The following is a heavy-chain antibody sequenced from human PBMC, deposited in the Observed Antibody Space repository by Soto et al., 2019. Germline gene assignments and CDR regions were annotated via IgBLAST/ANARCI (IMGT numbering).Heavy chain of an antibody. Sequence: EVQLLESGGGLVQPGGSLRLSCAASGFTFTNYAMSWVRLAPGKGLEWVSAISDSGGYTYYADSAKGRFTISRDNSKNTLYLQMNSLRPEETAIYYCAKVMAVGPTTIDYWGQGTLVTVSS. V-gene: IGHV3-23*01. J-gene: IGHJ4*02. D-gene: IGHD1-26*01. CDR3: AKVMAVGPTTIDY. CDR2: ISDSGGYT. CDR1: GFTFTNYA.